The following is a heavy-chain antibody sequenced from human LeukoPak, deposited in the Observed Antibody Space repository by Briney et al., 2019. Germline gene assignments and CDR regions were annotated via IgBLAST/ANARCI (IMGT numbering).Heavy chain of an antibody. CDR2: ISYSAST. J-gene: IGHJ4*02. D-gene: IGHD2/OR15-2a*01. V-gene: IGHV4-61*01. Sequence: SETLSLTCTVSGGSVSSATYYWSWIRQPPGTGLEWLGYISYSASTNSNPPLKSRVTISVDTSKNQFSLKLSSVTAGDRAVYYCARGATSLSYFVSRGQGTLVTVSS. CDR3: ARGATSLSYFVS. CDR1: GGSVSSATYY.